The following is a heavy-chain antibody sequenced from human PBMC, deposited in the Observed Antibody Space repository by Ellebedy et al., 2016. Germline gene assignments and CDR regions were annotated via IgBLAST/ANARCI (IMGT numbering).Heavy chain of an antibody. CDR1: RYTFTSYD. CDR3: AREGEGYGLDV. V-gene: IGHV1-8*01. CDR2: MNPNSANT. D-gene: IGHD2-21*01. Sequence: ASVKVSXXASRYTFTSYDINWVRQATGQGLEWMGWMNPNSANTRYAQKFQGRVTMTRNTSISTAYLELSSLRSEDTAMYYCAREGEGYGLDVWGQGTTVTVSS. J-gene: IGHJ6*02.